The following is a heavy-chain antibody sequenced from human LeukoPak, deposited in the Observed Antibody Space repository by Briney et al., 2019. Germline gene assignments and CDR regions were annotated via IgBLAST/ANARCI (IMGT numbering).Heavy chain of an antibody. V-gene: IGHV3-23*01. D-gene: IGHD2/OR15-2a*01. J-gene: IGHJ4*02. CDR1: GFTFSNYA. Sequence: GGSLRLSCAASGFTFSNYAMNWVRQAPGKGLEWVSAISGSGGSTYYADSVKGRFTISRDNSKNTLYLQMNSLRAEDTAVYYCANTVIRELPMMSWGQGTLVTVSS. CDR3: ANTVIRELPMMS. CDR2: ISGSGGST.